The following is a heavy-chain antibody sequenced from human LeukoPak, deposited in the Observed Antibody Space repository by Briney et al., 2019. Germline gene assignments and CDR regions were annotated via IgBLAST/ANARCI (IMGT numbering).Heavy chain of an antibody. D-gene: IGHD3-10*01. J-gene: IGHJ5*02. V-gene: IGHV4-34*01. CDR1: GGSFSGYY. Sequence: PSETLSPTCAVHGGSFSGYYWSWIRQPPGKGLEWIGEINHSGSTNYNPSLKSRVTISVDTSRNLFSLKLTSVTAADTAVYYCAGRRFGELFSSWGQGTQVTVSS. CDR2: INHSGST. CDR3: AGRRFGELFSS.